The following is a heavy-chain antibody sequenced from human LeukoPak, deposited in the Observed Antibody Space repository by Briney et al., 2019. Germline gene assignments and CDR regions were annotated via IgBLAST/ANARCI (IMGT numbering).Heavy chain of an antibody. J-gene: IGHJ4*02. CDR3: SRDHRSFHY. Sequence: GGSLRLSCAASGFTFSTYWMNWVRQAPGKGLEWVANIRPDGSEKLYVDSVKGRFTISRDNAKNSLYLQMNSLRAEDTAVYYCSRDHRSFHYWGQGTLVTVSS. V-gene: IGHV3-7*01. CDR2: IRPDGSEK. CDR1: GFTFSTYW.